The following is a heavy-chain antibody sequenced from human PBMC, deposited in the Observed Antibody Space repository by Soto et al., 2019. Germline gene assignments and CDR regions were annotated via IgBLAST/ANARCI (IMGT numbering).Heavy chain of an antibody. CDR1: GCSVRSSSYY. D-gene: IGHD3-9*01. CDR2: VYYSGSP. V-gene: IGHV4-39*01. CDR3: GRLEGLATISYYFDY. J-gene: IGHJ4*01. Sequence: ASETLSLTCTVSGCSVRSSSYYWGWGPQPPGEGLAWVGGVYYSGSPYHNPSLERPVTTSVDQAKNQFSLKLMSLSAADTAVYYCGRLEGLATISYYFDYWGHGALVTVSS.